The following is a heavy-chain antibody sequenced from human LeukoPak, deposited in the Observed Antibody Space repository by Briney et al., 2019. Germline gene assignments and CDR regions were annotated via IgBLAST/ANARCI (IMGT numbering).Heavy chain of an antibody. D-gene: IGHD3-3*01. CDR3: ATLGFWSGPNDY. Sequence: PSETLSLTCAVYGGSFSGYYWSWIRQPPGKGLEWIGEINHSGSTNYNPSLKSRVTIPVDTSKNQFSLKLSSVTAADTAVYYCATLGFWSGPNDYWGQGTLVTVSS. V-gene: IGHV4-34*01. CDR2: INHSGST. CDR1: GGSFSGYY. J-gene: IGHJ4*02.